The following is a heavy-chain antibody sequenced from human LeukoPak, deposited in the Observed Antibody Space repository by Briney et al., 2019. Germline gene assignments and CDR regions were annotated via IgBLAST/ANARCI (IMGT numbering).Heavy chain of an antibody. CDR1: GGSISSGDYY. CDR3: ARDLTIAVAGS. D-gene: IGHD6-19*01. V-gene: IGHV4-30-4*01. CDR2: IYYSGST. J-gene: IGHJ5*02. Sequence: PSQTLSLTCTVSGGSISSGDYYWSWIRQPPGKGLEWIGYIYYSGSTYYNPSLKSRVTISVDTSKNQFSLKLSSVTAADTAAYYCARDLTIAVAGSWGQGTLVTVSS.